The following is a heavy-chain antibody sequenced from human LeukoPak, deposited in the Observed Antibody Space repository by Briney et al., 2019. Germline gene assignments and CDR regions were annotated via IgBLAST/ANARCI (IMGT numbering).Heavy chain of an antibody. CDR1: GGSFSGYY. CDR3: ARTGRGSSSLYYYGMDV. V-gene: IGHV4-34*01. Sequence: SETLSLTCAVYGGSFSGYYWSWIRQPPGKGLEWIGEINHSGSTNYNPSLKSRVTISVDTSKNQFSLKLSSVTAADTAVYYCARTGRGSSSLYYYGMDVWGQGTTVTVSS. D-gene: IGHD6-13*01. CDR2: INHSGST. J-gene: IGHJ6*02.